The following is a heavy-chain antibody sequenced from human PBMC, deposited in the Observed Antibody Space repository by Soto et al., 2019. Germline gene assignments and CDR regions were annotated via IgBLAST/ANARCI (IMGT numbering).Heavy chain of an antibody. V-gene: IGHV1-3*01. CDR2: INAGNGNT. CDR3: ARDRSYYDFWSGYGPMDV. Sequence: ASVKVSCKASGYTFTSYAMHWVRQAPGQRLEWMGWINAGNGNTKYSQKFQGRVTITGDTSASTAYMELSSLRSEDTAVYYCARDRSYYDFWSGYGPMDVWGKGTTVTVSS. CDR1: GYTFTSYA. D-gene: IGHD3-3*01. J-gene: IGHJ6*04.